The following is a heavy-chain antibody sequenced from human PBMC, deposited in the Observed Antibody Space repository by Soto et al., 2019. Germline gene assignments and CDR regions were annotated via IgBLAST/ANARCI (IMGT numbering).Heavy chain of an antibody. Sequence: XVKVSCRASGYTFTSYYMHRVRHAPGQGLEWMGIIDLSGSTACAQKFQGRLTMTRDTSTSTVYMELSSLRSEDTAVYYCARAVRGDYNGATRDYWGQGTLVTVSS. D-gene: IGHD4-17*01. CDR1: GYTFTSYY. CDR2: IDLSGST. V-gene: IGHV1-46*03. CDR3: ARAVRGDYNGATRDY. J-gene: IGHJ4*02.